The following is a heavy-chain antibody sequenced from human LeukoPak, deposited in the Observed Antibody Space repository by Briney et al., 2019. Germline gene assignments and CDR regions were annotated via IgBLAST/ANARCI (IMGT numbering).Heavy chain of an antibody. J-gene: IGHJ3*02. Sequence: XXSXXISWVRQAPGQGLELMGRIIPILGIANYAQKFQGRVTITADKSTSTAYMELSSLRSEDTAVYYCARGWDIVVVVAATHDAFDIWGQGTMVTVSS. CDR1: XXSXX. CDR2: IIPILGIA. CDR3: ARGWDIVVVVAATHDAFDI. D-gene: IGHD2-15*01. V-gene: IGHV1-69*04.